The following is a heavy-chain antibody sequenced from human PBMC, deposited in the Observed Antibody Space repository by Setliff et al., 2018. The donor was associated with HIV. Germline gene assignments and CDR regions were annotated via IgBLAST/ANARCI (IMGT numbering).Heavy chain of an antibody. CDR1: GGSIRTGNYY. J-gene: IGHJ4*02. D-gene: IGHD6-19*01. CDR2: IHTTGSI. Sequence: LSLTCTVSGGSIRTGNYYWNWIRQPAGKGLEWIGHIHTTGSITYNPSLRSRVTISLDTSKNQVSLSLASVTAADTAVYYCARDGGGSGWSLGEFDFWGQGTLVTVSS. CDR3: ARDGGGSGWSLGEFDF. V-gene: IGHV4-61*09.